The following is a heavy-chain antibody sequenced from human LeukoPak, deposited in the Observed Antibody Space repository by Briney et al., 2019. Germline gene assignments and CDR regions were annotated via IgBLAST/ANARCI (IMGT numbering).Heavy chain of an antibody. Sequence: GGSLRLSCAASGFTFSNSWMIWVRQAPGKGLEWVGRIKSKTDGGTIDYAAPVTGRFSISRDDSKGIAYLQMNSLKTEDTAVYYCTRGRWLQSEADYWGQGTLVTVSS. CDR3: TRGRWLQSEADY. D-gene: IGHD5-24*01. J-gene: IGHJ4*02. CDR2: IKSKTDGGTI. CDR1: GFTFSNSW. V-gene: IGHV3-15*01.